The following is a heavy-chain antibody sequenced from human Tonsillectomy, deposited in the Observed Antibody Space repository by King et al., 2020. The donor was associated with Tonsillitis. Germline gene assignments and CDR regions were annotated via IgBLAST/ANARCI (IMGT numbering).Heavy chain of an antibody. V-gene: IGHV3-74*01. D-gene: IGHD4-17*01. CDR2: INSDGSST. J-gene: IGHJ6*02. CDR3: ASGAGYYGDLGGHYYYYYAMDI. CDR1: GFTFSSYW. Sequence: VQLVESGGGLVQPGGSLRLSCAAAGFTFSSYWMHWVRQAPGKGLVWVSRINSDGSSTNYADSVKGRFTISRDNAKNTLYLQMNSLRAEDTAVYYCASGAGYYGDLGGHYYYYYAMDIWGQGTTVTVSS.